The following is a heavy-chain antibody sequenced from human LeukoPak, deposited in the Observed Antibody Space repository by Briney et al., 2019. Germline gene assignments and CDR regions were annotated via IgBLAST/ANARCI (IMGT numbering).Heavy chain of an antibody. Sequence: ASVKVSCKASGYTFTSYYMHWVRQAPGEGLEWMGIINPSGGSTSYAQKFQGRVTMTRDMSTSTVYMDLSGLSSEDTAVYYCARGVPLGYCTYGVCYPPYYFDYWGQGTLVTASS. J-gene: IGHJ4*02. D-gene: IGHD2-8*01. V-gene: IGHV1-46*01. CDR1: GYTFTSYY. CDR2: INPSGGST. CDR3: ARGVPLGYCTYGVCYPPYYFDY.